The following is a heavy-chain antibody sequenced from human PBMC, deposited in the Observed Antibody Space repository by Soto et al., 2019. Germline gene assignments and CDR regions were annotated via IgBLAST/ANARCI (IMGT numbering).Heavy chain of an antibody. Sequence: EVQLLESGGGLVQPGGSLRLSCAASGFTFSSYAMSWVRQAPGKGLEWVSVISDSGSSTYYADSVKGRFTISRDNSKNTLYLQMNSLRAEDTDVYFCAKESSSWFNWGQGTLVTVSS. D-gene: IGHD6-13*01. J-gene: IGHJ4*02. CDR3: AKESSSWFN. V-gene: IGHV3-23*01. CDR1: GFTFSSYA. CDR2: ISDSGSST.